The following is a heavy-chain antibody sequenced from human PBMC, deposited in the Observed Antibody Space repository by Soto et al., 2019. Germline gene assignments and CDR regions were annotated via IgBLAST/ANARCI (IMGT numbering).Heavy chain of an antibody. CDR1: GFTFDDYA. V-gene: IGHV3-9*01. CDR2: ISWNSGSI. Sequence: EVQLVESGGGLVQPGRSLRLSCAASGFTFDDYAMHWVRQAPGKGLEWVSGISWNSGSIGYADSVKGRFTISRDNAKNSLYLQMNSLRAEDTALYYCAKDRTGALGSSLSFHLGYWGQGTLVTVSS. J-gene: IGHJ4*02. D-gene: IGHD1-26*01. CDR3: AKDRTGALGSSLSFHLGY.